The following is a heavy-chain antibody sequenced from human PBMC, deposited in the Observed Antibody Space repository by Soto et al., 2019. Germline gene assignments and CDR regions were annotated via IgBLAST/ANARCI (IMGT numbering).Heavy chain of an antibody. CDR2: IYYSGST. V-gene: IGHV4-59*01. CDR1: GFTFSSCS. J-gene: IGHJ4*02. CDR3: ARVSYYYDSSGYYFDY. Sequence: PVGSLRLSCASSGFTFSSCSMNWIRQPPGKGLEWIGYIYYSGSTNYNPSLKSRVTISVDTSKNQFSLKLSSVTAADTAVYYCARVSYYYDSSGYYFDYWGQGTLVTVSS. D-gene: IGHD3-22*01.